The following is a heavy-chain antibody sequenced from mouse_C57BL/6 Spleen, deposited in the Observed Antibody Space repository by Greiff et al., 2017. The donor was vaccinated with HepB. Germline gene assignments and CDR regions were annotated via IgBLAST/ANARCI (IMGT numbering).Heavy chain of an antibody. CDR1: GFTFSNYW. D-gene: IGHD2-3*01. Sequence: EVKVVESGGGLVQPGGSMKLSCVASGFTFSNYWMNWVRQSPEKGLEWVAQIRLKSDNYATHYAESVKGRFTISRDDSKSSVYLQMNNLRAEDTGIYYCTVGGGYYCFAYWGQGTLVTVSA. J-gene: IGHJ3*01. V-gene: IGHV6-3*01. CDR2: IRLKSDNYAT. CDR3: TVGGGYYCFAY.